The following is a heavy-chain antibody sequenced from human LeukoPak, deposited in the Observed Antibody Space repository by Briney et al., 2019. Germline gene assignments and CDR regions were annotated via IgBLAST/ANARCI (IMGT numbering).Heavy chain of an antibody. CDR1: GGSINSRNHY. D-gene: IGHD2/OR15-2a*01. CDR3: ARHSMRYNWFDP. J-gene: IGHJ5*02. V-gene: IGHV4-39*01. Sequence: SETLSLTCSVSGGSINSRNHYWGWIRQPPGKGLEWIASIYSSGATYYNSSLKSRVIISVDTSKNQISLKLSSVTASDTAVYYCARHSMRYNWFDPWSQGTLVTVSS. CDR2: IYSSGAT.